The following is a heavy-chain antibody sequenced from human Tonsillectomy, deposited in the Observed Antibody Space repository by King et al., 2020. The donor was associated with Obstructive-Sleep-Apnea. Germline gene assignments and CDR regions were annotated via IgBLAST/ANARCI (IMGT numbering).Heavy chain of an antibody. CDR3: ARSTIPPPEYYFDY. D-gene: IGHD1-14*01. CDR2: IYYSGST. CDR1: GGSISSYY. Sequence: VQLQESGPGLVKPSETLSLTCTVSGGSISSYYWSWIRQPPGKGLEWIGYIYYSGSTNYNPSLKSRVTISVDTSKNQFSLKLSSVTAADTAVYYCARSTIPPPEYYFDYWGQGTLVTVSS. V-gene: IGHV4-59*08. J-gene: IGHJ4*02.